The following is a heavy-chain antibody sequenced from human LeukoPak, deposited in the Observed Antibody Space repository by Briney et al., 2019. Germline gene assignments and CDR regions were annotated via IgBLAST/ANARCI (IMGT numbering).Heavy chain of an antibody. D-gene: IGHD3-16*01. J-gene: IGHJ4*02. CDR2: IYYSGST. CDR1: GGSISNNF. V-gene: IGHV4-59*01. Sequence: PSETLSLTCTVSGGSISNNFWSWIRQPPGKGLEWIGYIYYSGSTNYNPSLKSRVTISVDTSKNQFSLKLSSVTAADTAVYYCAREVSAYPMRSFDYWGQGTLVTVSS. CDR3: AREVSAYPMRSFDY.